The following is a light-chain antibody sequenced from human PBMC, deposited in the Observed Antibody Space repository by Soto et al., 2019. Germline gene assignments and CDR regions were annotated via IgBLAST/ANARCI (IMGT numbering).Light chain of an antibody. J-gene: IGKJ1*01. CDR1: QSIDTW. V-gene: IGKV1-5*03. CDR3: QQYNSYRA. Sequence: DIQMTHSPSTLSASVGDRVAITFRASQSIDTWLAWHQQKPGQVPKLLISKASSLESGVPSRFSGSGSGTEFTLTISSLQPDDSATYYCQQYNSYRAFGQGTKVDIK. CDR2: KAS.